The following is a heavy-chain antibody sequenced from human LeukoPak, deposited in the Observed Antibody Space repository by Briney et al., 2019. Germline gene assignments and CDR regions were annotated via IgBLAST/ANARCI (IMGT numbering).Heavy chain of an antibody. D-gene: IGHD2-2*01. CDR3: ARLAAIRNPHLVVPAAPIHYYYYYGMDV. CDR1: GGSISSGGYY. CDR2: IYYSGST. J-gene: IGHJ6*02. V-gene: IGHV4-61*08. Sequence: PSETLSLTCTVSGGSISSGGYYWSWIRQHPGKGLEWIGYIYYSGSTYYNPSLKSRVTISVDTSKNQFSLKLSSVTAADTAVYYCARLAAIRNPHLVVPAAPIHYYYYYGMDVWGQGTTVTVSS.